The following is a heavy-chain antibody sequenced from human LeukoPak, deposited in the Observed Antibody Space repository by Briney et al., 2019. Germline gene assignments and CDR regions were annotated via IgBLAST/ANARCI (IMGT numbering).Heavy chain of an antibody. J-gene: IGHJ4*02. D-gene: IGHD3-22*01. CDR2: IYASGST. CDR1: GGSISSYY. CDR3: ARAISNDDNSGYYY. V-gene: IGHV4-4*07. Sequence: SETLSLTCTVSGGSISSYYWSWIRQPAGKGLEWIGRIYASGSTKYNPSLKSRVTMSVDTSKDQFSLKLSSVTAADTAVYYCARAISNDDNSGYYYWGQGTLVTVSS.